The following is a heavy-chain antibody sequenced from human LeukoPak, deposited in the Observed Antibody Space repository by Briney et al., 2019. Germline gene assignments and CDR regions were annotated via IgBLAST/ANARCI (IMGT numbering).Heavy chain of an antibody. CDR2: IYTSGST. D-gene: IGHD3-16*02. J-gene: IGHJ3*02. Sequence: SETLSLTCTVSGVSISSGSYYWSWIRQPPGKGLEWIGSIYTSGSTNYNPSLKSRVTISVDTSKNQFSLKLSSVTAADTAVYYCARDGTYYDYVWGSYRYDGDAFDIWGQGTMVTISS. CDR1: GVSISSGSYY. CDR3: ARDGTYYDYVWGSYRYDGDAFDI. V-gene: IGHV4-61*02.